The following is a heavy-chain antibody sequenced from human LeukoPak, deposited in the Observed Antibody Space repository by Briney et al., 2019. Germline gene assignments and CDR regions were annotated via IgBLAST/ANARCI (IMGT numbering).Heavy chain of an antibody. CDR2: INPNSGGT. CDR3: ARGQSWLVQGLDY. J-gene: IGHJ4*02. V-gene: IGHV1-2*02. Sequence: ASVKVSCKASGYTFTGYYMHWVRQAPGQGLEWMGWINPNSGGTNYAQKFQGRVTMTRDMSTSTVYMELSSLRSEDTAVYYCARGQSWLVQGLDYWGQGTLVTVSS. CDR1: GYTFTGYY. D-gene: IGHD6-19*01.